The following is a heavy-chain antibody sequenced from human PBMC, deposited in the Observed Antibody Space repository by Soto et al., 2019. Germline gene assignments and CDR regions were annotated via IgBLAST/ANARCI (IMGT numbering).Heavy chain of an antibody. CDR3: TISPGVAPRHSLS. V-gene: IGHV3-72*01. Sequence: EVQLVESGGGLVQPGGSLRLSYAVSGFTLSAHYMDWVRQAPGKGLEWVGRGRDKADSYTTEYAASVKGRFTISRDDSKNSLYLQMNSLKAEDTAVYYCTISPGVAPRHSLSWGQGTLVTVSS. CDR1: GFTLSAHY. CDR2: GRDKADSYTT. D-gene: IGHD6-6*01. J-gene: IGHJ5*02.